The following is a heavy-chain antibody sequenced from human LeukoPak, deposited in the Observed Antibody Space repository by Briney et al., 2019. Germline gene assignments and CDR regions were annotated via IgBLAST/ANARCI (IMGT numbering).Heavy chain of an antibody. CDR2: IWYDGSNK. Sequence: GGSLRLSCAASGFTFSSYGMHWVRQAPGKGLEWVAVIWYDGSNKYYADSVKGRFTISRDNSKNTLYLQMNSLRAKDTAVYYCAREADDGVYYFDYWGQGALVTVSS. CDR1: GFTFSSYG. CDR3: AREADDGVYYFDY. J-gene: IGHJ4*02. D-gene: IGHD5-24*01. V-gene: IGHV3-33*01.